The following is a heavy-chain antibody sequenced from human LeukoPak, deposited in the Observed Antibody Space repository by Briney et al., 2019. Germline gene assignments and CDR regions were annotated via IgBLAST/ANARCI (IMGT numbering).Heavy chain of an antibody. V-gene: IGHV3-66*01. J-gene: IGHJ6*02. Sequence: GGSLRLSCAASGFTVSSNYMSWVRQAPGKGLEWVSVIYSGGSTYYADSVKGRFTISRDNSKNTLYLQMNSLRAEDTAVYYCARDGGYGYDGYGMDVWGQGTTVTVSS. CDR2: IYSGGST. D-gene: IGHD5-18*01. CDR1: GFTVSSNY. CDR3: ARDGGYGYDGYGMDV.